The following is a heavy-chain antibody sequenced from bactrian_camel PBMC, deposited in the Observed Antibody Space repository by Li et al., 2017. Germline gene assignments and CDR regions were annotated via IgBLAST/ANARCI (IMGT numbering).Heavy chain of an antibody. CDR1: ALIYSRNC. CDR2: IFTDGGST. Sequence: EVQLVESGGGSVQAGGSLRLSCSASALIYSRNCMGWFRQAPGKEREGVAVIFTDGGSTFYADSVKGRFTISKDNANNTVYLQMESLKPEDTAMYSCAAQPFGDCSGGVRESDFGFWGKGTQVTVS. CDR3: AAQPFGDCSGGVRESDFGF. J-gene: IGHJ6*01. D-gene: IGHD2*01. V-gene: IGHV3S40*01.